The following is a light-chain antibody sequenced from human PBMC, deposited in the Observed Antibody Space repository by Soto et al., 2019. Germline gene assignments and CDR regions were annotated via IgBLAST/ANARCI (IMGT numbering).Light chain of an antibody. CDR2: GAS. V-gene: IGKV3-20*01. J-gene: IGKJ1*01. CDR3: QQYGSSPRT. Sequence: EIVLTQSPGTLSLSPGERATLSCRASQSVSSSYLAWYQQKPGQAPRLLIFGASIRVTGIPDRFIGSGSGTDFTLTISRLEPEDFAVYYCQQYGSSPRTFGQGTKVDIK. CDR1: QSVSSSY.